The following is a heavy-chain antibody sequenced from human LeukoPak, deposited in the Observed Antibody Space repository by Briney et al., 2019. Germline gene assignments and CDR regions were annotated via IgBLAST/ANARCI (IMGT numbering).Heavy chain of an antibody. V-gene: IGHV4-39*01. J-gene: IGHJ5*02. D-gene: IGHD6-13*01. CDR2: VYYSGST. CDR3: ARRGAAAIDP. Sequence: PSETLSLTCTVSGGSISSSSYYWGWIRQPPGKGLEWIGSVYYSGSTYYNPSLKSRVTISVDTSKNQFSLKLSSVTAADTAVYYCARRGAAAIDPWGQGTLVTVSS. CDR1: GGSISSSSYY.